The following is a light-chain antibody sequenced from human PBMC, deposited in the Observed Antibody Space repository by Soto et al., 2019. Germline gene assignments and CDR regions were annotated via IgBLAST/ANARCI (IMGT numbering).Light chain of an antibody. CDR3: QQYNSYPWT. CDR1: QSISSW. V-gene: IGKV1-5*03. J-gene: IGKJ1*01. CDR2: KAS. Sequence: DIKMKQSPSTLSASVGDRVTITCRASQSISSWLAWYQQKPGKAPKLLIYKASSLESGVPSRFSGSGSGTEFTLTISSLQPDDFATYYCQQYNSYPWTFGQGTKVDIK.